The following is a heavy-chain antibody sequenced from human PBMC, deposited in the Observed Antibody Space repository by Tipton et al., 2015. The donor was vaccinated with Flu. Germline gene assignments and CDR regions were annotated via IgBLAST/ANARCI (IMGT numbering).Heavy chain of an antibody. V-gene: IGHV4-38-2*02. D-gene: IGHD4-11*01. J-gene: IGHJ5*01. CDR1: GDSMRRDYF. Sequence: LRLSCTVFGDSMRRDYFWGWVRQPPGKGLEWIGNIFHSGNMYRNPSLKSRVTISVDTSKNHFSLKMTSVTAADTAVYYCARRDFSNYVSEPKNWFDSWGQGTLVTVSS. CDR2: IFHSGNM. CDR3: ARRDFSNYVSEPKNWFDS.